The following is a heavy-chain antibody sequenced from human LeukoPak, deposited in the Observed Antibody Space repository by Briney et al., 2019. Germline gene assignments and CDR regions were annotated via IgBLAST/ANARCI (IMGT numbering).Heavy chain of an antibody. V-gene: IGHV3-9*01. Sequence: GGSLRLSCAASGFTFDDYAMHWVRQAPGKGLEWVSGISWNSGSIGYADSVKGRFTISRDNSKNTLYLQMNSLGAEDTAVYYCARDHRYYDSSGYQRDDAFDIWGQGTMVTVSS. CDR1: GFTFDDYA. D-gene: IGHD3-22*01. CDR3: ARDHRYYDSSGYQRDDAFDI. J-gene: IGHJ3*02. CDR2: ISWNSGSI.